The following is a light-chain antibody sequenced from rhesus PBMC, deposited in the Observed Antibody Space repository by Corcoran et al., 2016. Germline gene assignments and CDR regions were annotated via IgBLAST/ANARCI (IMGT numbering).Light chain of an antibody. Sequence: DIQMTQSPSSLSASVGDRVTITCRASENVNNYLNWYQQKPGQAPKLLIYKASTLQSGVPSRFRGSGSGTDYTFTISSLKPEDVATYYCQHGYGTPLTFGGGTKVEIK. V-gene: IGKV1-74*01. CDR1: ENVNNY. CDR3: QHGYGTPLT. J-gene: IGKJ4*01. CDR2: KAS.